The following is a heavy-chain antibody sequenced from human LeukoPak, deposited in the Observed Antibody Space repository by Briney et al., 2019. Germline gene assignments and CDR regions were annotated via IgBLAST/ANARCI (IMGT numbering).Heavy chain of an antibody. CDR2: ISSSGSTI. CDR1: GFTFSDYY. D-gene: IGHD5-12*01. V-gene: IGHV3-11*01. CDR3: AGYSGYESRFRRYYGMDV. Sequence: GGSLRLSRAASGFTFSDYYMSWIRQAPGKGLEWVSYISSSGSTIYYADSVKGRFTISRDNAKNSLYLQMNSLRAEDTAVYYCAGYSGYESRFRRYYGMDVWGQGTTVTVSS. J-gene: IGHJ6*02.